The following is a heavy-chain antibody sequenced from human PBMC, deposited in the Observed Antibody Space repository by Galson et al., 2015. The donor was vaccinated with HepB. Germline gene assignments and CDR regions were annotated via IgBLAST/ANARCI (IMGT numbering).Heavy chain of an antibody. D-gene: IGHD2-15*01. V-gene: IGHV2-5*02. CDR2: IYWDDDK. CDR3: AHLGGLVHFDF. CDR1: GFSVSTHGVG. Sequence: LVKPTQTLTLTCTFSGFSVSTHGVGVAWIRQPPGKALEWLALIYWDDDKRYSPSLRSRLTITKDTSKNQVVLTMTNMDPVDTATYFCAHLGGLVHFDFWGQGTLVTVSS. J-gene: IGHJ4*02.